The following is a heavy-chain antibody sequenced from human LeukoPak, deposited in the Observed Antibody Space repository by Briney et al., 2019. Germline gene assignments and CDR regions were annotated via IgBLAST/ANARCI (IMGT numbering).Heavy chain of an antibody. J-gene: IGHJ4*02. CDR1: GGSFSGYY. CDR2: INHSENT. V-gene: IGHV4-34*01. CDR3: ARHLRWRTSFSPFDY. D-gene: IGHD3/OR15-3a*01. Sequence: SETLSLTCAVYGGSFSGYYWSWIRQPLGKGLESIGEINHSENTDYNPSLKSRVTISVNTSKNQLSLKPSSVTAADTAVYYCARHLRWRTSFSPFDYWGQGTLVTVSS.